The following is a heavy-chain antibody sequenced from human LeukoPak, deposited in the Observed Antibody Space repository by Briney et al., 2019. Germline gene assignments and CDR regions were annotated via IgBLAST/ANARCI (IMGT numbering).Heavy chain of an antibody. CDR3: AKIGEGSSWSD. D-gene: IGHD6-13*01. Sequence: PGRSLRLSCAASGFSFSSYGMHWVRQAPGKGLERVAFIPFDGNDKYYADSVKGRFTISRDNSKNTLYLQMNSLRGEDTAVYYCAKIGEGSSWSDWGQGTLVTVSS. J-gene: IGHJ4*02. CDR2: IPFDGNDK. V-gene: IGHV3-30*18. CDR1: GFSFSSYG.